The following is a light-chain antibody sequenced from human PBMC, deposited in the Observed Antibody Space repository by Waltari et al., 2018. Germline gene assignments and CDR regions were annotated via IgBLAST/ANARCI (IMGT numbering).Light chain of an antibody. Sequence: DIQMTQSPSSMSASVGDRVSITCQASQDISIYLSWYQQKPGKAPKVLIYDACNLETGVPSRFTGSRSGTDFTFTISSLQPEDIATYYCQQYKDLPRTFGQGTKVEIK. J-gene: IGKJ1*01. V-gene: IGKV1-33*01. CDR3: QQYKDLPRT. CDR2: DAC. CDR1: QDISIY.